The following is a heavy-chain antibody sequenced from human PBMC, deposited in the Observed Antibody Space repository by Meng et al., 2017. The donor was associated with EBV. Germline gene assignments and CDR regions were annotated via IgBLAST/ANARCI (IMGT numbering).Heavy chain of an antibody. J-gene: IGHJ5*02. Sequence: QLQLYQSGPGLVKPSETLSLTCTLAGDSISSRSYYWGWIRQSPGKGLEWIGNVYYSGNSYYNPSLKSRVTISVDTSKNQFYLKLISVTAADTAVYFCARVSFYDYWSGYSFNWFDHWGQGNLAASPQ. CDR3: ARVSFYDYWSGYSFNWFDH. D-gene: IGHD3-3*01. CDR2: VYYSGNS. V-gene: IGHV4-39*01. CDR1: GDSISSRSYY.